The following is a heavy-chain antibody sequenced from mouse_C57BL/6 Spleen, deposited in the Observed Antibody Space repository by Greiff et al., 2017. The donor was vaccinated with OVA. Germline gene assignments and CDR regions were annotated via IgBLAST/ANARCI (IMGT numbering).Heavy chain of an antibody. V-gene: IGHV1-69*01. CDR1: GYTFTSYW. CDR2: IDPSDSYT. Sequence: QVQLQQPGAELVMPGASVKLSCKASGYTFTSYWMHWVKQRPGQGLEWIGEIDPSDSYTNYNQKFKGKSTLTVDKSSSTAYMQLSSLTSEDSAVYYWARANWDGYLGDWGQGTTLTVSS. CDR3: ARANWDGYLGD. J-gene: IGHJ2*01. D-gene: IGHD4-1*01.